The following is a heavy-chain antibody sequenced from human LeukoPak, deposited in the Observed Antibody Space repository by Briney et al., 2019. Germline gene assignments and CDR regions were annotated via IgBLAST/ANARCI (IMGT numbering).Heavy chain of an antibody. Sequence: GGSLKLSCAASGFTFSGSAMHWVRQASGKGLEWVGRIRSKANSYATAYAASVKGRFTISRDDSKNTAYLQMNSLRAEDTAVYYCARENSGSLLGYYYYGMDVWGQGTTVTVSS. CDR3: ARENSGSLLGYYYYGMDV. CDR1: GFTFSGSA. V-gene: IGHV3-73*01. J-gene: IGHJ6*02. D-gene: IGHD1-26*01. CDR2: IRSKANSYAT.